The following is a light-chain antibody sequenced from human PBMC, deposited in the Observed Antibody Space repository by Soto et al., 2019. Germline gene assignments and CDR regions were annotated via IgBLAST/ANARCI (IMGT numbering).Light chain of an antibody. Sequence: EIVLTQSPAILSLSPGERAILSCRASQSINNYLVWFQQKPGQAPRLLMYDASKRAIGIPARFSGSGSGTDFTLTISSLETEDFAVYFCQQRSDWPPFTFGQGTKLEI. CDR1: QSINNY. V-gene: IGKV3-11*01. J-gene: IGKJ2*01. CDR2: DAS. CDR3: QQRSDWPPFT.